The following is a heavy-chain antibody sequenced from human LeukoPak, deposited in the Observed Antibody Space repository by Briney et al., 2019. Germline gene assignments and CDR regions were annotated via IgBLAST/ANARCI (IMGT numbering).Heavy chain of an antibody. CDR1: GGSISSSAYY. CDR3: ARDLLGTKVNTTDGYWFDP. D-gene: IGHD4-11*01. Sequence: PSETLSLTCSVSGGSISSSAYYWGWIRQPPGQGLEWIGSIYYSGNTYYNPSVKVPVTIAVYTAKNQFALKLSSITAADTTVLYCARDLLGTKVNTTDGYWFDPWGQGTLVTVSS. V-gene: IGHV4-39*06. J-gene: IGHJ5*02. CDR2: IYYSGNT.